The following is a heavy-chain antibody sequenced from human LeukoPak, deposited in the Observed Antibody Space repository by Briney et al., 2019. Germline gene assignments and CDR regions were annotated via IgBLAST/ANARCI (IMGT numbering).Heavy chain of an antibody. D-gene: IGHD5-24*01. Sequence: GGSLRLSCAASGFTFSSHSMNWVRQAPGKGLEWVSSITSSSNYIHYADSVKGRFTISRDNAKNSLYLQMNSLRAEDTAVYYCARDRGRGATIGYYFDYWGQGILVTVSS. CDR3: ARDRGRGATIGYYFDY. CDR2: ITSSSNYI. CDR1: GFTFSSHS. J-gene: IGHJ4*02. V-gene: IGHV3-21*01.